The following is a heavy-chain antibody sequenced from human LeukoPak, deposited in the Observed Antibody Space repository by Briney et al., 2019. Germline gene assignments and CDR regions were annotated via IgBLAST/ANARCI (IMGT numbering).Heavy chain of an antibody. CDR3: AREPIAAAGISAGGFDY. J-gene: IGHJ4*02. Sequence: SDPLSLPCALYGRSFNGYYWSWPPHPTGKGLEWIGEINHSGSTNYNPSLKSRVTISVDTSKNQFSLKLSSVTAADTAVYYWAREPIAAAGISAGGFDYWGQGTLVTVSS. D-gene: IGHD6-13*01. CDR2: INHSGST. V-gene: IGHV4-34*01. CDR1: GRSFNGYY.